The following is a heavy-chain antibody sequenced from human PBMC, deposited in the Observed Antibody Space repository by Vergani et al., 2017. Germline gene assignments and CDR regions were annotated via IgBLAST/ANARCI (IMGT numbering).Heavy chain of an antibody. CDR2: ISSSSSTI. D-gene: IGHD3-22*01. CDR1: GFTFSSYS. V-gene: IGHV3-48*01. Sequence: EVQLVESGGGLVQPGGSLRLPCAASGFTFSSYSMNWVRQAPGKGLEWVSYISSSSSTIYYADSVKGRFTISRDNAKNSLYLQMNSLRAEDTAVYYCASLQVVVIDNWFDPWGQGTLVTVSS. CDR3: ASLQVVVIDNWFDP. J-gene: IGHJ5*02.